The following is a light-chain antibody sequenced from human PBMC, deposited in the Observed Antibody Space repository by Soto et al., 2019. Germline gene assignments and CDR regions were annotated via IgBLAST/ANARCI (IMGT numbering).Light chain of an antibody. CDR1: QTIITW. Sequence: DIQLTQSPSTLSASVGARVTITCRASQTIITWLAWYQQKPGKAPKLLISKASSLESGVPSRFSGSGSGTEFTVTINSPQPDDSATYYCQQYHVFSWTCGQGTKVEIE. CDR3: QQYHVFSWT. CDR2: KAS. J-gene: IGKJ1*01. V-gene: IGKV1-5*03.